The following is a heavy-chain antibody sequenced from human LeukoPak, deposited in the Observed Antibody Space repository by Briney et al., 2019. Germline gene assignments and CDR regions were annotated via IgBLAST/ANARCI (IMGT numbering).Heavy chain of an antibody. Sequence: PGGSLRLSCAASGFTFSSYSFNWVRQVPGKGLEWVSSITTTFYTYYTDSVKGRFTISRDNAKNSLYLQMDSLRAEDTAIYYCVRWRGPTFALDYWGQGTLVTVSS. V-gene: IGHV3-21*01. CDR1: GFTFSSYS. J-gene: IGHJ4*02. CDR2: ITTTFYT. D-gene: IGHD3-16*01. CDR3: VRWRGPTFALDY.